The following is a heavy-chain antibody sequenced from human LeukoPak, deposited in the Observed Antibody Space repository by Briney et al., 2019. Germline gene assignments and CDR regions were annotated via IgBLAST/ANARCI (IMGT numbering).Heavy chain of an antibody. Sequence: ASVKVSCKASGYTFTGYYMHWVRQAPGQGLEWMGWINPNSGGTDYAQKFQGRVTMTRDTSISTAYMELSRLRSDDTAVYYCARTGDPTDYFDYWGQGTLVTVSS. V-gene: IGHV1-2*02. CDR1: GYTFTGYY. J-gene: IGHJ4*02. CDR2: INPNSGGT. CDR3: ARTGDPTDYFDY. D-gene: IGHD7-27*01.